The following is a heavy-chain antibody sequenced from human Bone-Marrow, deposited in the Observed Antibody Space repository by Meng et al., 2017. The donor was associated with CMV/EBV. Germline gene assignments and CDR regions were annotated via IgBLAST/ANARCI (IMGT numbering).Heavy chain of an antibody. V-gene: IGHV1-46*01. J-gene: IGHJ4*02. CDR1: GYTYTGYY. CDR2: INPSGGST. D-gene: IGHD3-10*01. Sequence: ASVKVSCKASGYTYTGYYMHWVRQAPGQGLEWMGWINPSGGSTSYAQKFQGRVTMTRDTSTSTVYTELSSLRSEDTAVYYCARDFSSMFRGVILYWGQGTLVTVSS. CDR3: ARDFSSMFRGVILY.